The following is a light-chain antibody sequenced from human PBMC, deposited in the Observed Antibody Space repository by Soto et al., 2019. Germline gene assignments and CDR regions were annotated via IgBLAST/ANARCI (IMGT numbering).Light chain of an antibody. CDR1: QTVGTN. CDR2: GAS. V-gene: IGKV3-15*01. Sequence: EVVLTQSAATLSVYPGERATLSCRASQTVGTNLAWYQQRPGQAPRLLIYGASTRATGIPARFSGSGSGSEFTLTISSLQSDDFAVYYCQQYNKWPLFTFGPGTRVDNK. CDR3: QQYNKWPLFT. J-gene: IGKJ3*01.